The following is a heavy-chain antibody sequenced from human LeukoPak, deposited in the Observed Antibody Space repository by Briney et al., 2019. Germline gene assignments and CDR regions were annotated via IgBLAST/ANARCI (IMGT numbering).Heavy chain of an antibody. D-gene: IGHD2-21*02. CDR2: IWYDGSRQ. CDR1: GYTFSSHG. J-gene: IGHJ4*02. V-gene: IGHV3-33*01. CDR3: ARDDGFGDCVY. Sequence: PGGSLRLSCVASGYTFSSHGMHWFRQSPGKGLEWVSAIWYDGSRQLYAESVKGRFTISRDDSENTLYLQMNSLRGEDTAFCYCARDDGFGDCVYWGQGTQVTVSS.